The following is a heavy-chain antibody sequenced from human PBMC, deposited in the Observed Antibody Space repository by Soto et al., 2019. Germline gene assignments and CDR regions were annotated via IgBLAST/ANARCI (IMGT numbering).Heavy chain of an antibody. D-gene: IGHD6-13*01. CDR2: ISSSSSYI. J-gene: IGHJ5*02. CDR1: GFTFSSYS. Sequence: PGGSLRLSCAASGFTFSSYSMNWVRQAPGKGLEWVSSISSSSSYIYYADSVKGRFTISRDNAKNSLYLQMNSLRAEDTAVYYCARDLPDLAAAGIHNFHLFDPWGQGTLVTVSS. V-gene: IGHV3-21*01. CDR3: ARDLPDLAAAGIHNFHLFDP.